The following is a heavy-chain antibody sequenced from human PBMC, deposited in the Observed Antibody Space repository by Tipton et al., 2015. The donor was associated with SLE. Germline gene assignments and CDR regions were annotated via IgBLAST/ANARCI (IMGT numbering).Heavy chain of an antibody. CDR1: GGSISSGSYY. CDR2: IYYSGST. D-gene: IGHD6-19*01. J-gene: IGHJ2*01. V-gene: IGHV4-31*03. CDR3: ARDSLTKIGSGPSSGWYFDL. Sequence: TLSLTCTVSGGSISSGSYYWSWIRQHPGKGLEWIGYIYYSGSTYYNPSLKSRVTISVDTSKNQFSLKLSSVTAADTAVYYCARDSLTKIGSGPSSGWYFDLWGRGTLVTVSS.